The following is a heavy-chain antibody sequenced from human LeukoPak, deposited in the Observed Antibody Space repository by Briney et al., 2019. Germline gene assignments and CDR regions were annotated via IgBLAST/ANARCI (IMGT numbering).Heavy chain of an antibody. Sequence: PLETLSLTCTVSGGSISTSYWTWIRQSPGGGLEWVGYIHYTGSTNYNPSLKRRVTISVDTSKNQFSLNLWSVTAADTAVYYCARQFGELRYYFDCWGQGTLVTVSS. CDR1: GGSISTSY. D-gene: IGHD3-10*01. V-gene: IGHV4-59*08. J-gene: IGHJ4*02. CDR2: IHYTGST. CDR3: ARQFGELRYYFDC.